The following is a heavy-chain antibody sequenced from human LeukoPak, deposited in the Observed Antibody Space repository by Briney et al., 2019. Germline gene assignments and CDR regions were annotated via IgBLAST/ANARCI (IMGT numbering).Heavy chain of an antibody. CDR3: ADLGPTVVTGA. CDR1: GFTFSSYE. Sequence: GGSLRLSCAASGFTFSSYEMNWVRQAPGKGLEWVSYISSGGSTIYYADSVRGRFTISRDNAKNSLYLQMNSLRAEDTAVYYCADLGPTVVTGAWGQGTLVTVSS. CDR2: ISSGGSTI. J-gene: IGHJ5*02. D-gene: IGHD4-23*01. V-gene: IGHV3-48*03.